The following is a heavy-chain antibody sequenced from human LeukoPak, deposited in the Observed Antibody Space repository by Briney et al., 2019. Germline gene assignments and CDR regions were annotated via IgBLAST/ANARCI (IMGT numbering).Heavy chain of an antibody. J-gene: IGHJ4*02. V-gene: IGHV1-69*06. D-gene: IGHD5-18*01. CDR2: IIPIFGTA. Sequence: SVKVSCKASGGTFSSSAISWVRQAPGQGLEWMGGIIPIFGTANYAQKFQGRVTITADKSTSTAYMELSSLRSEDTAVYYCAGGYSYGLRLDYWGQGTLVTVSS. CDR1: GGTFSSSA. CDR3: AGGYSYGLRLDY.